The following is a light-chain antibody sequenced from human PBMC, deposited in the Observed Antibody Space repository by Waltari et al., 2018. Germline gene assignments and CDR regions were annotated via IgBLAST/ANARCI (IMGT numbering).Light chain of an antibody. CDR2: DVS. J-gene: IGLJ3*02. Sequence: QSALTQPRSVSGSPGQSVTISCTGTSSDVGGYHFVPWYQQHPGKAPKLMIYDVSERPSGVPDRFSGSKSGNTASLTISGLQAEDEADYYCCSYAGSYSWVFGGGTKLTVL. CDR3: CSYAGSYSWV. CDR1: SSDVGGYHF. V-gene: IGLV2-11*01.